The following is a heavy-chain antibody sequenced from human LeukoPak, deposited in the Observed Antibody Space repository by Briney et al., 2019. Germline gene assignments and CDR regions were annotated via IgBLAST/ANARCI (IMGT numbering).Heavy chain of an antibody. CDR1: GFTFSSYA. V-gene: IGHV3-23*01. Sequence: GGSLRLSCAASGFTFSSYAMSWVRQAPGKGLEWVSAISGSGGSTYYADSVKGRFTISRDNAKNSLYLQMNSLRAEDTAVYYCAKGTYYYYGMDVWGQGTTVTVSS. J-gene: IGHJ6*02. CDR2: ISGSGGST. D-gene: IGHD3/OR15-3a*01. CDR3: AKGTYYYYGMDV.